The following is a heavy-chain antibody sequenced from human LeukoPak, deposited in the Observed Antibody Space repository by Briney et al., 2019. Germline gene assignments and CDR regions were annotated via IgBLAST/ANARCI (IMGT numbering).Heavy chain of an antibody. CDR3: ARGPPYSNYDFDY. Sequence: SETLSLTCIVSGGSMSNHYWSWIRQPPGKGLEWIGEINHSGSTNYNPSLKSRVTISVDTSKNQFSLKLSSVTAADTAVYYCARGPPYSNYDFDYWGQGTLVTVSS. CDR1: GGSMSNHY. D-gene: IGHD4-4*01. J-gene: IGHJ4*02. V-gene: IGHV4-34*01. CDR2: INHSGST.